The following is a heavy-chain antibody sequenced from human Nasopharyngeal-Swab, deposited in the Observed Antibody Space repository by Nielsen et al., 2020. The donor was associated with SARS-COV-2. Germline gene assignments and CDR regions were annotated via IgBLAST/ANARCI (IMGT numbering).Heavy chain of an antibody. J-gene: IGHJ4*02. Sequence: GGSLRLSCAASGSTFSSYAMHWVRQAPGKGLEWVAVISYDGSNKYYADSVKGRFTISRDNSKNTLYLQMNSLRAEDTAVYYCAKVWFGELGLYYFDYWGQGTLVTVSS. CDR3: AKVWFGELGLYYFDY. D-gene: IGHD3-10*01. CDR1: GSTFSSYA. V-gene: IGHV3-30-3*01. CDR2: ISYDGSNK.